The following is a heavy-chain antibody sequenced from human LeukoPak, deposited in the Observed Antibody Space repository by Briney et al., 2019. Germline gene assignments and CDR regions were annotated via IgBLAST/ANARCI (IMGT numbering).Heavy chain of an antibody. CDR1: GGTFSSYA. CDR3: ARLFCSSTRCHNFWFDA. V-gene: IGHV1-69*04. J-gene: IGHJ5*02. CDR2: IIPILGIA. Sequence: SVKVSCKASGGTFSSYAISWVRQAPGQGLEWMGRIIPILGIANYAQKFQGRVTITADKSTSTAYMELSSLRSEDTAVYYCARLFCSSTRCHNFWFDAWGQGSLVTVSS. D-gene: IGHD2-2*02.